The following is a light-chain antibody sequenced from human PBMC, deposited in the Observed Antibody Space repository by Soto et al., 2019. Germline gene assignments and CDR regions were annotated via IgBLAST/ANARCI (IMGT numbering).Light chain of an antibody. CDR3: QQYVSSPWT. Sequence: EIVLTQSPGTLSLSPGERATLSCRASQSVSSNYLAWYQQKPGQAPRLLIYGASSRATGIPDRFSGSGSGTDFTLTISRLEPEDFAVYYCQQYVSSPWTFGQGTKVEI. CDR1: QSVSSNY. V-gene: IGKV3-20*01. J-gene: IGKJ1*01. CDR2: GAS.